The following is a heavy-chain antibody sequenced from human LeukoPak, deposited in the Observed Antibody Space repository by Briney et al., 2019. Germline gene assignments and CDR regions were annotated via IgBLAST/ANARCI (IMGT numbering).Heavy chain of an antibody. CDR2: IGAYNGNT. Sequence: ASVKVSCKASGSTFASYGISWLRHAPGQGLVWVGWIGAYNGNTRYTQTLQGRVTMTTDISTSTAYLQLRNLRSDDTAVYYCARDWYSDSHRGAFDIWGQGTMVTVSS. D-gene: IGHD6-13*01. V-gene: IGHV1-18*01. CDR1: GSTFASYG. J-gene: IGHJ3*02. CDR3: ARDWYSDSHRGAFDI.